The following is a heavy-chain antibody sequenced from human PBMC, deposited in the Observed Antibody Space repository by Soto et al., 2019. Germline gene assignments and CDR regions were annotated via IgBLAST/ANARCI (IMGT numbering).Heavy chain of an antibody. CDR2: ISSNGGST. J-gene: IGHJ4*02. Sequence: GGSLRVSCSASGFTFSSYAMHWVRQAPGKGLEYVSAISSNGGSTYYADSVKGRFTISRDNSKNTLYLQMSSLRAEDTAVYYCVKEGVTIFGVVIPWYFDYWGQGTLVTVSS. V-gene: IGHV3-64D*08. CDR1: GFTFSSYA. CDR3: VKEGVTIFGVVIPWYFDY. D-gene: IGHD3-3*01.